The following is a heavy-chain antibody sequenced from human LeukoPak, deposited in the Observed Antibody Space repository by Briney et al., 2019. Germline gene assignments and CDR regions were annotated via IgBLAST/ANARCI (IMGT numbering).Heavy chain of an antibody. CDR3: ATQYSSSWAFFDY. CDR1: GGSISSYY. Sequence: SETLSRTCTVSGGSISSYYWSWIRQPPGKGLEWIGYIYYSGSTNYNPSLKSRVTISVDTSKNQFSLKLSSVTAADTAVYYCATQYSSSWAFFDYWGQGTLVTVSS. V-gene: IGHV4-59*08. D-gene: IGHD6-13*01. CDR2: IYYSGST. J-gene: IGHJ4*02.